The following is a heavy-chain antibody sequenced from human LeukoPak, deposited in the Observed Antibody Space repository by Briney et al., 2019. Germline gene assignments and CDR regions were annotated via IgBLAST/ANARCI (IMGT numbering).Heavy chain of an antibody. V-gene: IGHV5-51*01. CDR3: TRHPQYDYVWGSFDY. CDR1: GYSFTSYW. J-gene: IGHJ4*02. D-gene: IGHD3-16*01. Sequence: GESLKISCKGSGYSFTSYWIGWVREMAGKGLEWMGIIYPGDSDTRYSPSFQGQVTISADKSISTAYLQWSSLKASDTTMYYCTRHPQYDYVWGSFDYWGQGTLVTVSS. CDR2: IYPGDSDT.